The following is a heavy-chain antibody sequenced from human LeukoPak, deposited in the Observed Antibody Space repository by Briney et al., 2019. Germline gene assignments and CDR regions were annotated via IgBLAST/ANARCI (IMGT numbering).Heavy chain of an antibody. CDR2: ISYDGSNK. Sequence: GGSLRLSCAASGFIFSNYGMHWVRQAPGKGLEWVAVISYDGSNKFYVDSVKGRFTISRDNSKNTLSLQMNSLRADDTAVYYCAKGGTVSGYSQLVVDYWGQGTLVTVSS. CDR1: GFIFSNYG. D-gene: IGHD5-12*01. CDR3: AKGGTVSGYSQLVVDY. J-gene: IGHJ4*02. V-gene: IGHV3-30*18.